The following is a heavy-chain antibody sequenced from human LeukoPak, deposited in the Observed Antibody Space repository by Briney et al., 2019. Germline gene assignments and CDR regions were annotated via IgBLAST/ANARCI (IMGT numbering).Heavy chain of an antibody. CDR2: INHSGTT. Sequence: SETLSLTCTVSGNSISSGDNYWSWIRQPPGKGLEWIGEINHSGTTNYNPSLKSRVTISVDTSKNQFSLKLSSVTAADTAVYYCTRRPGYIAYGEHDYWGQGTLVTVSS. D-gene: IGHD5-12*01. CDR3: TRRPGYIAYGEHDY. V-gene: IGHV4-39*01. J-gene: IGHJ4*02. CDR1: GNSISSGDNY.